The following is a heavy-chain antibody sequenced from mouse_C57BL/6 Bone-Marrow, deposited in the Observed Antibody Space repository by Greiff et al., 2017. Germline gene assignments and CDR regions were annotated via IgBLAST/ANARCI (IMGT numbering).Heavy chain of an antibody. D-gene: IGHD1-1*01. Sequence: VQLQQSGPELLKPGASVKLSCKASGYTFTSYDINWVKQRPGQGLEWIGWIYPRDGSTKYNEKFKGKATLTVDTSSSTAYMELHSLTSEDSAVYFCARDYGSSYWYFDVWGTGTTVTVSS. CDR2: IYPRDGST. CDR3: ARDYGSSYWYFDV. J-gene: IGHJ1*03. CDR1: GYTFTSYD. V-gene: IGHV1-85*01.